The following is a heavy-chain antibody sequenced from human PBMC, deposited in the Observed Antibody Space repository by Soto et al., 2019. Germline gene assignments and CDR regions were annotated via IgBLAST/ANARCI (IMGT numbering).Heavy chain of an antibody. CDR3: ARRSGPGFDY. V-gene: IGHV4-59*08. CDR1: GGSISSYY. J-gene: IGHJ4*02. CDR2: IYYSGST. Sequence: SETLSLTCTVSGGSISSYYWSWIRQPPGKGLEWIGYIYYSGSTNYNPSLKSRVTISVDTSKNQFSLKLSSVTAADTAVYYCARRSGPGFDYWGQGTLVPVSS.